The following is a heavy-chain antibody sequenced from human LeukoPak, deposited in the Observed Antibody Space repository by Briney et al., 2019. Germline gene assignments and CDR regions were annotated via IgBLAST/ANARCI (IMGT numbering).Heavy chain of an antibody. J-gene: IGHJ4*02. CDR1: GGSISSYY. CDR2: IYTSGST. CDR3: ARDMPPYYYDSSGYRFDY. V-gene: IGHV4-4*07. Sequence: SETLSLTCTVSGGSISSYYWSWIRQPAGKGLEWIWRIYTSGSTNYNPSLKSRSTMAVDTSKNQSSLKLSSVTAADTAVYYCARDMPPYYYDSSGYRFDYWGQGTLVTVSS. D-gene: IGHD3-22*01.